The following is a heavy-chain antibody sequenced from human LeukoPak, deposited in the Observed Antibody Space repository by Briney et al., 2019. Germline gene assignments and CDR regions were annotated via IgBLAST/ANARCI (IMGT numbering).Heavy chain of an antibody. CDR1: GGTFSSYA. CDR3: ASSVRIVVAVFDY. D-gene: IGHD3-22*01. V-gene: IGHV1-69*13. J-gene: IGHJ4*02. CDR2: IIPIFGTA. Sequence: SVKVSCKASGGTFSSYAISWVRQAPGRGLEWMGGIIPIFGTANYAQKFQGRVTITADESTSTAYMELSSLRSEDTAVYYCASSVRIVVAVFDYWGQGTLVTVSS.